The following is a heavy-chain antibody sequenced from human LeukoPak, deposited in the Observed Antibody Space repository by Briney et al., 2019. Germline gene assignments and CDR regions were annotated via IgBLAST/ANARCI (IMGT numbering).Heavy chain of an antibody. CDR3: AKSITMIVVVISVFDI. CDR1: GFTFSSYA. D-gene: IGHD3-22*01. V-gene: IGHV3-23*01. Sequence: PGGSLRLSCAASGFTFSSYAMSWVRQAPGKGLEWVSAISGSGGSTYYADSVKGRFTISRDNSKNTLYLQMNSLRAEDTAVYYCAKSITMIVVVISVFDIWGQGTMVTVSS. J-gene: IGHJ3*02. CDR2: ISGSGGST.